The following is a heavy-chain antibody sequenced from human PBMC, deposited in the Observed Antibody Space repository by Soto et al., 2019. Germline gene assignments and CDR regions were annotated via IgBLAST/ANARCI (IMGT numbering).Heavy chain of an antibody. CDR2: VSTNDDRT. CDR1: GYTFTAYG. D-gene: IGHD3-22*01. Sequence: GFGVKMPGASVKVSCKTSGYTFTAYGLAWLRQAPGQRPEWMGWVSTNDDRTNYARKFQGRVTMTTDRSTTTTSMELRSLGTDDTAVYYCARELNTESSAYYSFAFWGQGTLVTVSS. J-gene: IGHJ4*02. CDR3: ARELNTESSAYYSFAF. V-gene: IGHV1-18*01.